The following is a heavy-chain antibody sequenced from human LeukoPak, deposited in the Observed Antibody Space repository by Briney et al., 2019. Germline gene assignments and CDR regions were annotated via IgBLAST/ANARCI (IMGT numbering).Heavy chain of an antibody. CDR2: ISYDGRKM. J-gene: IGHJ4*02. CDR1: GFTFSDYG. V-gene: IGHV3-30*03. Sequence: PGGSLRLSCVASGFTFSDYGIHWVRQAPGEGLGWVAVISYDGRKMKYADSVKGRFTISRDNSKDTLSLHMNTLRTEDTAVYYCARDYYDSSGYYYLPDYWGQGTLVTVSS. D-gene: IGHD3-22*01. CDR3: ARDYYDSSGYYYLPDY.